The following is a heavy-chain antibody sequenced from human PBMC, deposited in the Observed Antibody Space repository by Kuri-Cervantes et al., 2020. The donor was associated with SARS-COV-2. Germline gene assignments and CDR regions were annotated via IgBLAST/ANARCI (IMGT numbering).Heavy chain of an antibody. CDR1: RDTFTTFG. J-gene: IGHJ4*02. CDR2: IIPFFGTP. D-gene: IGHD4-23*01. V-gene: IGHV1-69*13. CDR3: ARDVGYGGSSELDITYFDF. Sequence: SVKIFCKASRDTFTTFGFSWVRQAPGQGLEWMGGIIPFFGTPSYAQRLQGRVTITADEPTRTVYKEMSSLTLEDTAVYFCARDVGYGGSSELDITYFDFWGQGTLVTVSS.